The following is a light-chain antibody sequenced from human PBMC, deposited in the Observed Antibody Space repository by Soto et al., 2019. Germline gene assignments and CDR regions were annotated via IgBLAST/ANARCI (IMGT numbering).Light chain of an antibody. V-gene: IGLV5-45*03. CDR1: SGINVGTYR. CDR3: MIWNNSAVV. Sequence: QPVLTQPSSLSASPGASASLTCTLRSGINVGTYRIYWYQQKPGSPPQYLLRYKSDSDKQQGSGVPSRFSGSKDASANAGILLISGLQSEDEADYYCMIWNNSAVVFGGGTKLTVL. J-gene: IGLJ2*01. CDR2: YKSDSDK.